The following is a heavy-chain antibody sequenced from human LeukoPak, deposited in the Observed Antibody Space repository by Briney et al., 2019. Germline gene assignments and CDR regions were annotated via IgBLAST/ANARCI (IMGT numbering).Heavy chain of an antibody. J-gene: IGHJ6*02. CDR2: ISSGSSYI. D-gene: IGHD5-18*01. CDR1: GFTFSSYS. CDR3: ARVADTAMVERVPYYYYGMDV. Sequence: GGSLRLSCAASGFTFSSYSMNWVRQAPGKGLEWVSSISSGSSYIYYADSVKGRFTISRDNAKNSLYLQMNSLRAEDTAVYYCARVADTAMVERVPYYYYGMDVWGQGTTVTVS. V-gene: IGHV3-21*01.